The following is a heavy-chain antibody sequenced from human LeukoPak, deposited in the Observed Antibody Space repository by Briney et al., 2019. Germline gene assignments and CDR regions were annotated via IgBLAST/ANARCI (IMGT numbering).Heavy chain of an antibody. CDR2: FDPEDGET. Sequence: GASVKVSCKVSGYTLTELSMHWVRQAPGKGLEWMGGFDPEDGETIYAQKFQGRVTMTEDTSTDTAYMELSSLRSEDTAVYYCARDVRHRYCSSTSCYRGWFDPWGRGTLVTVSS. V-gene: IGHV1-24*01. CDR3: ARDVRHRYCSSTSCYRGWFDP. D-gene: IGHD2-2*01. CDR1: GYTLTELS. J-gene: IGHJ5*02.